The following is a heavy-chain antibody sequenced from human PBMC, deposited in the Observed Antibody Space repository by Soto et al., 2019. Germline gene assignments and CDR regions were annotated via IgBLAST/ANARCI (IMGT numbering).Heavy chain of an antibody. V-gene: IGHV1-69*13. Sequence: SVKVSCKDSGGTFSRYAISWVGQAPGQGLEWMGGIIPLFGTAKYAQKFQGRVTITVDESTRTGYMELSSLRSEDTAVYYCATMGQETTFYGSGSGFDMDVWGQGTPVTVSS. CDR2: IIPLFGTA. J-gene: IGHJ6*02. CDR1: GGTFSRYA. D-gene: IGHD3-10*01. CDR3: ATMGQETTFYGSGSGFDMDV.